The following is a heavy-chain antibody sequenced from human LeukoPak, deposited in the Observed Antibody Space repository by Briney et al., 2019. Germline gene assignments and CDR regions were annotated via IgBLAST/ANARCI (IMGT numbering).Heavy chain of an antibody. CDR2: ISGSGGST. CDR3: AKDIRRWLQSSYFDY. D-gene: IGHD5-24*01. V-gene: IGHV3-23*01. Sequence: GGSLRLSCAASGFTFSSYAMSWVRQAPGKGLEWVSAISGSGGSTYYADSVKGRFSISRDNAKNSLYLQMNSLRAEDTALYYCAKDIRRWLQSSYFDYWGQGTLVTVSS. J-gene: IGHJ4*02. CDR1: GFTFSSYA.